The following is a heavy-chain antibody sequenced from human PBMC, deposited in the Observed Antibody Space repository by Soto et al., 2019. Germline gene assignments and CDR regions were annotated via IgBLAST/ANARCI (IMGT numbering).Heavy chain of an antibody. CDR2: IYPGDSDT. CDR1: GYSFTNYW. Sequence: PGESLKISCQGSGYSFTNYWVAWVRQVPGKGREWMGMIYPGDSDTRYSPSFQGQVIFSADKSINTAYLQWRSLKASDTAMYYCARQAAWGVLKVAMDVWGQGTTVTVSS. V-gene: IGHV5-51*01. D-gene: IGHD3-16*01. J-gene: IGHJ6*02. CDR3: ARQAAWGVLKVAMDV.